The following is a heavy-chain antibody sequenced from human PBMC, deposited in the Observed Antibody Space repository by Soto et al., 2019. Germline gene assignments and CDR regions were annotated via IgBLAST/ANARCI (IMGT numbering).Heavy chain of an antibody. CDR1: GGTFSSYS. CDR3: ARDGGRHSGGIDY. J-gene: IGHJ4*02. D-gene: IGHD1-26*01. Sequence: QVQLVQSGAEVKKPGSSVKVSCKASGGTFSSYSINWVRPAHGQGLEWMGEIIPIFGTANYAQKFQGRVTITADESTSTAYMELSSLRSEDTAVYYCARDGGRHSGGIDYWGPGPLVTVSS. CDR2: IIPIFGTA. V-gene: IGHV1-69*01.